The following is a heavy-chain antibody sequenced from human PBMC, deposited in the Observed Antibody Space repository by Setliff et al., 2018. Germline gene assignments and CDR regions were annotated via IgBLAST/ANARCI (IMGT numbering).Heavy chain of an antibody. Sequence: PAASVKVSCKASGYTFTGYYMHWVRQAPGQGLEWMGWIXXXXXGTNYAQXXQGWVTMTRDTSISTAYMELSRLRSDDTAVYYCARALGATITHFDYWGQGTLVTVSS. D-gene: IGHD1-26*01. CDR2: IXXXXXGT. V-gene: IGHV1-2*04. J-gene: IGHJ4*02. CDR1: GYTFTGYY. CDR3: ARALGATITHFDY.